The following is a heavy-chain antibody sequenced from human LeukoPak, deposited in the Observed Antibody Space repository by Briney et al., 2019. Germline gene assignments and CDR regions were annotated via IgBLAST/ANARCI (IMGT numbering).Heavy chain of an antibody. CDR2: IWYDGSNK. J-gene: IGHJ4*02. D-gene: IGHD6-6*01. Sequence: GRSLRLPCAASGFTFSSYGMHWVRQAPGKGLEWVAVIWYDGSNKYYADSVKGRFTISRDNSKNTLYLQMNSLRAEDTAVYYCARDQAESSGFDYWGQGTLVTVSS. CDR1: GFTFSSYG. CDR3: ARDQAESSGFDY. V-gene: IGHV3-33*01.